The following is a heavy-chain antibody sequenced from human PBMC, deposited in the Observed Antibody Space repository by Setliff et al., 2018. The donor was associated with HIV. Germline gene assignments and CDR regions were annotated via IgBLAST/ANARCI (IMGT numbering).Heavy chain of an antibody. CDR2: IYYSGNT. J-gene: IGHJ4*02. Sequence: SETLSLTCTVSGGSISTSSSYWGWIRQPPGKGLEWIGSIYYSGNTYFSPSLKSRITISADTSKNQFSLNLRSVTAADTAVYYCVREGVRRGLGSGSFRYRAYYFDQWGQGTLVTVSS. V-gene: IGHV4-39*07. CDR3: VREGVRRGLGSGSFRYRAYYFDQ. D-gene: IGHD3-10*01. CDR1: GGSISTSSSY.